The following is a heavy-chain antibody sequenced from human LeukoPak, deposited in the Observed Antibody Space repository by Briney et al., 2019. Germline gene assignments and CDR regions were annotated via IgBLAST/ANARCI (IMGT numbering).Heavy chain of an antibody. D-gene: IGHD1-26*01. CDR3: ARDPVGATHFDY. CDR2: ISSSSSYI. Sequence: PGGSLRLSCAASGFTFSSYSMNWVRQAPGKGLEWVSSISSSSSYIYYADSVKGRFTISRDNAKNSLYLQMNSLRAEDTAVYYCARDPVGATHFDYWGQGTLVTVSS. V-gene: IGHV3-21*01. J-gene: IGHJ4*02. CDR1: GFTFSSYS.